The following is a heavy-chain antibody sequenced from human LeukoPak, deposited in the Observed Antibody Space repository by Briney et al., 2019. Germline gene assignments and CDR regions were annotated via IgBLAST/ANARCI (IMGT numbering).Heavy chain of an antibody. D-gene: IGHD1-14*01. J-gene: IGHJ4*02. CDR1: GFTVSSNY. CDR3: ARDLHPGLTGYFDY. V-gene: IGHV3-53*01. CDR2: IYSGGRT. Sequence: GGSLRLSCAASGFTVSSNYMSWVRQAPGKGLEGVSVIYSGGRTYYADSVKGRFNISRDNSKNTLYLQMNSLRAEDTAVYYCARDLHPGLTGYFDYWGQGTLVTDSS.